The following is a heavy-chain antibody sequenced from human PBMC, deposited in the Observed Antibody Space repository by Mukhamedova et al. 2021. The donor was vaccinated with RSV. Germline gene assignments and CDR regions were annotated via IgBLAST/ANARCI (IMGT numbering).Heavy chain of an antibody. J-gene: IGHJ4*02. Sequence: GEINHSGRTNYNPSLKSRVTISVDTSKNQFSLKLTSVTAVDTAVYYCRSTFGGVIAVDYWGQGTLVTVSS. CDR3: RSTFGGVIAVDY. D-gene: IGHD3-16*02. V-gene: IGHV4-34*01. CDR2: INHSGRT.